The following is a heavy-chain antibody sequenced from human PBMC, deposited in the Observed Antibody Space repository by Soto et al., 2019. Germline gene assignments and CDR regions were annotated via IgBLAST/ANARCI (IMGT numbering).Heavy chain of an antibody. V-gene: IGHV4-30-4*01. D-gene: IGHD1-26*01. CDR2: IHNSVST. Sequence: SETLSLTCTVSGGSISSGDYYWSWIRQPPGKGLEWIAYIHNSVSTHYNPSLKSRVTISVDTSKNQFSLKLSSVTAADTAVYYCARSRYSGSYFFDYWGKGILVTVSS. CDR1: GGSISSGDYY. CDR3: ARSRYSGSYFFDY. J-gene: IGHJ4*02.